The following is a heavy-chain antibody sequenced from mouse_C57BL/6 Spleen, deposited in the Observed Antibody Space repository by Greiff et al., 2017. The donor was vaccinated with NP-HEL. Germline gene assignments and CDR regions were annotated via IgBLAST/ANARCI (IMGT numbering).Heavy chain of an antibody. CDR1: GYTFTSYW. CDR3: ARSGGAWFAY. Sequence: LQQPGAELVKPGASVKLSCKASGYTFTSYWMHWVKQRPGQGLEWIGMIHPNSGSTNYNEKFKSKATLTVGKSSSTAYMQLSSLTSEDSAVYYCARSGGAWFAYWGQGTLVTVSA. CDR2: IHPNSGST. J-gene: IGHJ3*01. D-gene: IGHD1-1*02. V-gene: IGHV1-64*01.